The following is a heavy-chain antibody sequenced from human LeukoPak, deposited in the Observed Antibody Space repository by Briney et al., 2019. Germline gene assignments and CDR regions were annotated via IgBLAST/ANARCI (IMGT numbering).Heavy chain of an antibody. J-gene: IGHJ4*02. CDR1: GGSFSGYY. CDR3: ARGSSTVTYQLDF. D-gene: IGHD4-17*01. CDR2: INHSGST. V-gene: IGHV4-34*01. Sequence: KPSETLSLTCAVYGGSFSGYYWSWIRQPPGKGLEWIGEINHSGSTNYNPSLKSRVTISVDTSKNQFSLKLSSLTAADTAVYYCARGSSTVTYQLDFWGQGTLVTVSS.